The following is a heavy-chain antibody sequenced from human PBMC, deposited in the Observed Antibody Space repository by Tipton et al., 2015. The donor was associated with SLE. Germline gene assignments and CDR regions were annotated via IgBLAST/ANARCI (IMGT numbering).Heavy chain of an antibody. J-gene: IGHJ6*03. Sequence: SLRLSCAASGFTFSSYSMSWVRQAPGKGLEWVSAISGSGGSTYYADSVKGRLTISRDNSKNTLYLQMNSLRAEDTAVYYCANSEGYYDFWSGPSYYMDVWGKGTTVTVSS. CDR1: GFTFSSYS. V-gene: IGHV3-23*01. D-gene: IGHD3-3*01. CDR3: ANSEGYYDFWSGPSYYMDV. CDR2: ISGSGGST.